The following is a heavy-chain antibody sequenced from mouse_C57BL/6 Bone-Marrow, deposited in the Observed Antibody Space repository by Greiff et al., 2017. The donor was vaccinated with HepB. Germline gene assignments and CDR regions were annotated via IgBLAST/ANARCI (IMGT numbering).Heavy chain of an antibody. CDR3: ARDRNYYGHTGGFAY. CDR2: ISDGGSYT. CDR1: GFTFSSYA. V-gene: IGHV5-4*01. J-gene: IGHJ3*01. Sequence: EVHLVESGGGLVKPGGSLKLSCAASGFTFSSYAMSWVRQTPEKRLEWVATISDGGSYTYYPDNVKGRFTISRDNAKNNLYLQMSHLKSEDTAMYYCARDRNYYGHTGGFAYWGQGTLVTVSA. D-gene: IGHD1-1*01.